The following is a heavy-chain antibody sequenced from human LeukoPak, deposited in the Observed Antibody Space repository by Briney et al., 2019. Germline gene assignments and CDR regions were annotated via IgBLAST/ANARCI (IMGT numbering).Heavy chain of an antibody. D-gene: IGHD3-22*01. J-gene: IGHJ5*02. CDR2: IYYSGST. CDR3: ARGGNYYDSSGYYYVSWFDP. V-gene: IGHV4-30-4*01. Sequence: SETLSLTCTVSGGSISSGDYYWSWIRQPPGKGLEWIRYIYYSGSTYYNPSLKSRVTISVDTSKNQFSLKLSSVTAADTAVYYCARGGNYYDSSGYYYVSWFDPWGQGTLVTVSS. CDR1: GGSISSGDYY.